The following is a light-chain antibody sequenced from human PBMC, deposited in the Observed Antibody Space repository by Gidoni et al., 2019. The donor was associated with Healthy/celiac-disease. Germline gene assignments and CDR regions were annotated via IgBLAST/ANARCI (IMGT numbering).Light chain of an antibody. J-gene: IGLJ2*01. Sequence: QSALPQPASVSGSPGQSITISCTGTSRDVGGYNYVSWYQQHPGKAPKLMIYEVSNRPSGVSNRFSGSKSGNTASLTISGLQAEDEADYYCSSYTSSSTVVFGGGTKLTVL. V-gene: IGLV2-14*01. CDR1: SRDVGGYNY. CDR2: EVS. CDR3: SSYTSSSTVV.